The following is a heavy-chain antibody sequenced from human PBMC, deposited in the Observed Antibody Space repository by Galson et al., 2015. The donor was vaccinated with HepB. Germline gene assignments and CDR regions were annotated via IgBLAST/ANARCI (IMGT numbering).Heavy chain of an antibody. D-gene: IGHD2/OR15-2a*01. Sequence: SLRLYCAASGLTLNTYDISWVRQAPGRGLQWVSAISQNDISTHYADPVKGRFTISRQKSKNMVFLQMKRLKVEDTAVYYCAKGSPTSFYHYYMDVWGKGTTVTVSS. CDR3: AKGSPTSFYHYYMDV. CDR2: ISQNDIST. J-gene: IGHJ6*03. V-gene: IGHV3-23*01. CDR1: GLTLNTYD.